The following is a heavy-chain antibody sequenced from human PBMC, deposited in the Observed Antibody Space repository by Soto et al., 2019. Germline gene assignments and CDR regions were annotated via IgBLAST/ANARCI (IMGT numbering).Heavy chain of an antibody. CDR2: ISYDGSNK. CDR1: GFTFSSYA. V-gene: IGHV3-30-3*01. Sequence: GGSLRLSCAASGFTFSSYAMHWVRQAPGKGLEWVAVISYDGSNKYYADSVKGRFTISRDNSKSTLYLQMNSLRAEDTAVYYCARAIGAFDIWGQGTMVTVSS. CDR3: ARAIGAFDI. J-gene: IGHJ3*02.